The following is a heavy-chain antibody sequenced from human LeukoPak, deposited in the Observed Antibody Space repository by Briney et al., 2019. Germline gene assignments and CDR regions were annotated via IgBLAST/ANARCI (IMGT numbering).Heavy chain of an antibody. J-gene: IGHJ1*01. D-gene: IGHD3-10*01. CDR1: GGSFSTYY. V-gene: IGHV4-34*01. CDR2: IYYSGST. Sequence: SETLSLTCAAYGGSFSTYYWSWIRQPPGKGLAWIESIYYSGSTYYNPSLKSRVTISVDTSKNQFSLKLSSVTAADTAVYYCARNSDWSIYYGSGSYYRGYFQHWGQGTLVTVSS. CDR3: ARNSDWSIYYGSGSYYRGYFQH.